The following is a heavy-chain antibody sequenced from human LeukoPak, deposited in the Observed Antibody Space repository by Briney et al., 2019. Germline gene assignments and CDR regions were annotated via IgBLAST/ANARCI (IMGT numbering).Heavy chain of an antibody. CDR3: ARAGYCSSANCYAGTYFDY. CDR1: GFTFSSYA. J-gene: IGHJ4*02. D-gene: IGHD2-2*01. CDR2: ISSNGGST. Sequence: GGSLRPSCAASGFTFSSYAMHWVRQAPGKGLEYVSGISSNGGSTYYADSVKGRFTISRDNSRNTLYLQMGSLRADDMAVYYCARAGYCSSANCYAGTYFDYWGQGTLVTVSS. V-gene: IGHV3-64*02.